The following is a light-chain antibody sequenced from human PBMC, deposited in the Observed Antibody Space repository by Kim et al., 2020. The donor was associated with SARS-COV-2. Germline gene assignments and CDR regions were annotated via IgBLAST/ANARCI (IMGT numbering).Light chain of an antibody. V-gene: IGLV3-21*04. CDR2: YDS. CDR1: NIGSKS. J-gene: IGLJ3*02. Sequence: SSELTQPHSVSVAPGKTASISCGGNNIGSKSVHWCQQKPGQAPVLVISYDSDRPSGIPERFSGSNSGNTATLTIRRVEAGDEADYYCQVWDSTIDHRVVFGGGTQLTV. CDR3: QVWDSTIDHRVV.